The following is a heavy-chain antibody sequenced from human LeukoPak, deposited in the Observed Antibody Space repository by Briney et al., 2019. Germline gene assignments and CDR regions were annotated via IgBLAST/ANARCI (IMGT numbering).Heavy chain of an antibody. Sequence: PGRSLRLSCAASGFTFSSYGMHWVRQAPGKGLEWVAVISYDGSNKYYADSVKGRFTISGDNSKNTLYLQMNSLRAEDTAVYYCAKDRYSYGYCFDYWGQGTLVTVSS. CDR2: ISYDGSNK. D-gene: IGHD5-18*01. V-gene: IGHV3-30*18. J-gene: IGHJ4*02. CDR1: GFTFSSYG. CDR3: AKDRYSYGYCFDY.